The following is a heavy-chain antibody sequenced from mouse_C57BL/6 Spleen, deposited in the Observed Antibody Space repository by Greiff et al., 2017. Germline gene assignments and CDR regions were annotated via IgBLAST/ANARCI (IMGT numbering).Heavy chain of an antibody. V-gene: IGHV1-64*01. D-gene: IGHD2-4*01. CDR3: DRCYDYYPYYYAMDY. J-gene: IGHJ4*01. CDR1: GYTFTSYW. CDR2: IHPNSGGT. Sequence: VQLQQPGAELVKPGASVKLSCTASGYTFTSYWMHWVKQRPGQGLEWIGMIHPNSGGTNYNEKFKSKATLTVDTSTSTAYMQLSSLTSEDSAVYYCDRCYDYYPYYYAMDYWGQGTSVTVSS.